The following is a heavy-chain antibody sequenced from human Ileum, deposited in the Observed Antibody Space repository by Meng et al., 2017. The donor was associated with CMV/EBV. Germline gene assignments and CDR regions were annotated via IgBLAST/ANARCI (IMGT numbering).Heavy chain of an antibody. CDR2: ISGSGSTT. CDR3: VKDRLWNAPTSLDY. D-gene: IGHD1-1*01. Sequence: GGSLRLSCAASGFTLKSYEMNWVRQAPGKGLEWLAYISGSGSTTYYAESVRGRFTISRDNAKNSLYLQMNSLRADDTALYYCVKDRLWNAPTSLDYWGQGTLVTVSS. V-gene: IGHV3-48*03. J-gene: IGHJ4*02. CDR1: GFTLKSYE.